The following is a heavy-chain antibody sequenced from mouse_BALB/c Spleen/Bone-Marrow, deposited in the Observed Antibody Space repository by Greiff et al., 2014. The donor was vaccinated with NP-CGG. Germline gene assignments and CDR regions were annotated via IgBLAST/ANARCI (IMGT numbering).Heavy chain of an antibody. CDR3: TTLARSDFDY. CDR2: IYPGNSDT. Sequence: EVQLQQSGTVLARPGAAVKMSCKASVYTFSNYWMHWVKQRPGQGLEWIGTIYPGNSDTTYNQKFKGKAKLTAVTSTSTAYMELSSLTNEDSAVYYCTTLARSDFDYWGQGTTLTVSS. CDR1: VYTFSNYW. J-gene: IGHJ2*01. D-gene: IGHD3-1*01. V-gene: IGHV1-5*01.